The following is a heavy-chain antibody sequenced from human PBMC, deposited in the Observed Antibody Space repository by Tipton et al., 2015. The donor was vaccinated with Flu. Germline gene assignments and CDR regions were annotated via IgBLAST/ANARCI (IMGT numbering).Heavy chain of an antibody. CDR1: GGSISSYC. J-gene: IGHJ4*02. CDR2: ISPNGNT. Sequence: TLSLTCTVSGGSISSYCWSWIRQPAGKGLEWIGRISPNGNTNYNPSFKSRVTMSVDTSKSQFSLNVTSVTAADTAVYYCARAATSGQRGLDYWGQGTLVTVSS. V-gene: IGHV4-4*07. CDR3: ARAATSGQRGLDY. D-gene: IGHD1-1*01.